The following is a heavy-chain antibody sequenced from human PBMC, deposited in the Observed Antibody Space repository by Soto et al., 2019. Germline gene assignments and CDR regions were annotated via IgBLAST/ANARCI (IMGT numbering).Heavy chain of an antibody. CDR2: ITGSGGST. CDR3: ARGSDYYGGRFDY. J-gene: IGHJ4*02. Sequence: GSLRLSCVASGFTFRSFAMSWVRQAPGKGLEWVSGITGSGGSTYSADSVKGRFTISRDNSKNTLYLEMNSLRAEDTAVYHCARGSDYYGGRFDYWGPGTLVTVSS. CDR1: GFTFRSFA. D-gene: IGHD2-21*02. V-gene: IGHV3-23*01.